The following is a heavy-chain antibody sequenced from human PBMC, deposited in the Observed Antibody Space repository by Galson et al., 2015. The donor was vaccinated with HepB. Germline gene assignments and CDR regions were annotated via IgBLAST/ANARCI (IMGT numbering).Heavy chain of an antibody. J-gene: IGHJ4*02. V-gene: IGHV4-34*01. D-gene: IGHD3-16*02. CDR3: ARGPASVVYDYVWGSSRQPLYYLDS. CDR1: GGSLSDYY. CDR2: INHSGST. Sequence: SETLSLTCAVYGGSLSDYYWSWIRQPPGKGLEWIGEINHSGSTNDNPSLKSRITISVDTSKNQFSLKLTSVTAADAAVYYCARGPASVVYDYVWGSSRQPLYYLDSWGQGTLLTVSS.